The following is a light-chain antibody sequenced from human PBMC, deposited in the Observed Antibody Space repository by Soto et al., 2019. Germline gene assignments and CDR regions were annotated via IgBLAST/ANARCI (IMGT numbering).Light chain of an antibody. CDR2: DVS. V-gene: IGLV2-14*01. Sequence: QSALTQPASVSGSPGQSITISCNGTSSDVGDYNYVSWYQQHPGKAPKLMLYDVSNRPSGISNRFSGSKSGNTASLTISGLQAEDEADYYCSSYTSSSTLFGTGTKVTVL. CDR3: SSYTSSSTL. CDR1: SSDVGDYNY. J-gene: IGLJ1*01.